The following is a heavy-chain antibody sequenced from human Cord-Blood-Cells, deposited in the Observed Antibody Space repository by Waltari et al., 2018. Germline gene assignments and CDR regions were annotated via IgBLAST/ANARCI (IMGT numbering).Heavy chain of an antibody. V-gene: IGHV4-4*02. Sequence: QVQLQESGPGLVKPSGTLSLTCAVSGGSISSSNWWSWVRQPPGKGLEWIGEIYHSGSTNYTPSLKSRVTISVDKSKNQFSLELSSVTASHTAVYDCAPLGGQQLVEGDYWGQGTLVTVSS. CDR1: GGSISSSNW. CDR3: APLGGQQLVEGDY. J-gene: IGHJ4*02. D-gene: IGHD6-13*01. CDR2: IYHSGST.